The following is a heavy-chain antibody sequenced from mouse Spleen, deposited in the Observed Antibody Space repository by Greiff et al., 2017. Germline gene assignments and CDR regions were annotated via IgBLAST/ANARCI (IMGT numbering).Heavy chain of an antibody. D-gene: IGHD1-1*02. CDR2: IYPGDGDT. J-gene: IGHJ2*01. Sequence: QVQLKESGAELARPGASVKLSCKASGYTFTSYWMQWVKQRPGQGLEWIGAIYPGDGDTRYTQKFKGKATLTADKSSSTAYMQLSSLASEDSAVYYCARGGVAGDYFDYWGQGTTLTVSS. CDR3: ARGGVAGDYFDY. CDR1: GYTFTSYW. V-gene: IGHV1-87*01.